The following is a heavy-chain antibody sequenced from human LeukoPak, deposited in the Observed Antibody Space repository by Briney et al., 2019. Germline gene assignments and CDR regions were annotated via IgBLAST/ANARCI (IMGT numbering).Heavy chain of an antibody. CDR2: IIPIFGTA. V-gene: IGHV1-69*13. J-gene: IGHJ5*02. Sequence: SVKVSCKASGGTFSSYAISWVRQAPGQGLEWMGGIIPIFGTANYAQKFQGRVTITADESTSTAYMELSSLRSEDTAVYYCARDLSGSYYNGVNWFVPWAQGTLVTVSS. D-gene: IGHD3-10*01. CDR3: ARDLSGSYYNGVNWFVP. CDR1: GGTFSSYA.